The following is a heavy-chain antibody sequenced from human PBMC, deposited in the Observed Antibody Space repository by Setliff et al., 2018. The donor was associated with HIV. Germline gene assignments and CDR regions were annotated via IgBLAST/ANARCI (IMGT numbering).Heavy chain of an antibody. J-gene: IGHJ4*02. V-gene: IGHV3-30*02. D-gene: IGHD4-17*01. CDR1: GFIFSNYG. CDR3: AKDQGDYRSVGFDY. CDR2: IRYDGSNK. Sequence: GGSLRLSCAASGFIFSNYGMHWVRQAPGKGLEWVTFIRYDGSNKYYTDSVKGRFTVYRDNSRNTLYLQMNSLRGEDTAVYYCAKDQGDYRSVGFDYWGLGTLVTVSS.